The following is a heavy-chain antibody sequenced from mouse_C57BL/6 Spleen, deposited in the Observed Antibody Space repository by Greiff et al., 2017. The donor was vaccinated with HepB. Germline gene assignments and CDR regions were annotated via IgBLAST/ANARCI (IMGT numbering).Heavy chain of an antibody. J-gene: IGHJ3*01. CDR3: ANWGPVAY. Sequence: VQLQQSGPELVKPGASVKISCKASGYTFTDYYMNWVKQSHGKSLEWIGDINPNNGGTSYNQKFKGKATLTVDKSSSTAYMELRSLTSEDSAAYYCANWGPVAYWGQGTLVTVSA. CDR1: GYTFTDYY. V-gene: IGHV1-26*01. D-gene: IGHD4-1*01. CDR2: INPNNGGT.